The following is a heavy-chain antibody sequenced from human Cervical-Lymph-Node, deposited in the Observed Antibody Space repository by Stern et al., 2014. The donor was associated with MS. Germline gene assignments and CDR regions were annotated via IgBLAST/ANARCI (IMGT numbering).Heavy chain of an antibody. CDR1: GGTLGNYA. D-gene: IGHD3-10*01. J-gene: IGHJ4*02. CDR3: VLQTLGATY. Sequence: QVQLGQSGAELKRPGSSVKLYCKASGGTLGNYAMNWVRQAPGQGLLWMGGIIPMFGTANQTQHFQGRVTFTADKSTSTAFMELTSLRSGDTAVYYCVLQTLGATYWGQGTLVTVSS. V-gene: IGHV1-69*06. CDR2: IIPMFGTA.